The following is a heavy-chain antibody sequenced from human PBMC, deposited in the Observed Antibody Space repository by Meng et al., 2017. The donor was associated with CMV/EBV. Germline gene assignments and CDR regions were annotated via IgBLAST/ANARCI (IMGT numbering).Heavy chain of an antibody. CDR3: ARELCGGDCDWFDP. Sequence: ASVKVSCKASGYTFTGYYMHWVRQAPGQGLEWMGWINPNSGGTNYAQKFQGRVTMTRDTSISTAYMELSRLRSDDTAVYYCARELCGGDCDWFDPWGQGTLVTVSS. CDR1: GYTFTGYY. D-gene: IGHD2-21*01. V-gene: IGHV1-2*02. J-gene: IGHJ5*02. CDR2: INPNSGGT.